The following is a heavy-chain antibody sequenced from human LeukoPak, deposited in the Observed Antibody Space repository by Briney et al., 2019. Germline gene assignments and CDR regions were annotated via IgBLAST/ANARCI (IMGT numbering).Heavy chain of an antibody. V-gene: IGHV4-34*01. CDR3: ARGGATETTFFFFYHGMDV. Sequence: AETLSLTCAVYGAPFSGYYWSWIRQPPGKGLEWMGEINYSGSTNFNPSLKSRVTISVDTSKNQFSLKLTSVTAADTAVYYCARGGATETTFFFFYHGMDVWGQGTTVTVSS. CDR1: GAPFSGYY. J-gene: IGHJ6*02. D-gene: IGHD4-11*01. CDR2: INYSGST.